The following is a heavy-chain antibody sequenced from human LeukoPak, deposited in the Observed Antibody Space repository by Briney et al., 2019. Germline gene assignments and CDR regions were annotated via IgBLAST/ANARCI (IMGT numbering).Heavy chain of an antibody. D-gene: IGHD3-10*01. CDR3: ARGNRGGLLWFGEFHYRFDY. J-gene: IGHJ4*02. CDR2: ISAYNGNT. Sequence: EASVKVSCKASGYTFTSYGISWVRQAPGQGLEWMGWISAYNGNTNYAQKLQGRVTMTRNTSISTAYMELSSLRSEDTAVYYCARGNRGGLLWFGEFHYRFDYWGQGTLVTVSS. V-gene: IGHV1-18*01. CDR1: GYTFTSYG.